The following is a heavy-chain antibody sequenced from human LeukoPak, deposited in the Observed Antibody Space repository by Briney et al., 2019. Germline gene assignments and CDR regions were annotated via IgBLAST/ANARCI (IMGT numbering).Heavy chain of an antibody. V-gene: IGHV3-66*01. CDR3: ARDPYYYDSSGYY. CDR1: GFTVSSNY. CDR2: IYSGGST. D-gene: IGHD3-22*01. J-gene: IGHJ4*02. Sequence: GGSLRLSCAASGFTVSSNYMSWVRQAPGKGLEWVSVIYSGGSTYYADSVKGRFTISRDNSKNTLYLQMNSLRAEDMAVYYCARDPYYYDSSGYYWGQGTLVTVSS.